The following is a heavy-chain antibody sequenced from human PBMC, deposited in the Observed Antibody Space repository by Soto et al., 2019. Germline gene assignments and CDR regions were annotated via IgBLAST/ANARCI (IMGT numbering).Heavy chain of an antibody. CDR3: AKPLDPAATSSGDAFDI. CDR1: GFTFSSYA. V-gene: IGHV3-23*01. J-gene: IGHJ3*02. Sequence: GGSLRLSCAASGFTFSSYAMSWVRQAPGKGLEWVSAISGSGGSTYYADSVKCRFTISRDNSMITMYLQMISLRAEDTAVYYCAKPLDPAATSSGDAFDIWGQGTMVTVSS. D-gene: IGHD2-2*01. CDR2: ISGSGGST.